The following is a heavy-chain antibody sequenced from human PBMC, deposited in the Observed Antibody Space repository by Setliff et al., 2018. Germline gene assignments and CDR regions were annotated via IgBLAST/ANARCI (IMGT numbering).Heavy chain of an antibody. CDR1: GYSLTRYY. D-gene: IGHD3-3*01. CDR3: ARERIYDGLNYNGMDV. J-gene: IGHJ6*01. V-gene: IGHV1-46*01. CDR2: INPGGGSA. Sequence: ASVKVSCKASGYSLTRYYMHWVRQAPGQGLEWMGIINPGGGSASYAEKFQGRVTMTRDTSTSTFYMEVNILRSDDTAVYYCARERIYDGLNYNGMDVWGQGTTVTVSS.